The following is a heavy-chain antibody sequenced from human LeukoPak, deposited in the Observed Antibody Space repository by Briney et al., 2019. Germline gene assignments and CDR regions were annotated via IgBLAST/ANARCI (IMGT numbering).Heavy chain of an antibody. CDR3: AWADSSAYFYPLDY. V-gene: IGHV4-39*01. Sequence: PSETLSLTCTVSGGSISSTSYYWGWIRQPPGKGLEWIGSTYYSESPYYKSSLKSRVTISLDTSKNQFSLKLSSVTAADTAVYYCAWADSSAYFYPLDYWGQGTLVTVSS. CDR2: TYYSESP. CDR1: GGSISSTSYY. D-gene: IGHD3-22*01. J-gene: IGHJ4*02.